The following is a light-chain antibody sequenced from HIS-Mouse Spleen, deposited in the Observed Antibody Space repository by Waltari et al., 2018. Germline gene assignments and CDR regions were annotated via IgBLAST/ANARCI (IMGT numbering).Light chain of an antibody. V-gene: IGLV3-21*03. CDR3: QVWDSSSDHYV. CDR1: NMGSKS. J-gene: IGLJ1*01. Sequence: SYVLTQPPSVSVAPGKTARITWGGNNMGSKSVHWYQQKQGQAPVRVVYDDSDRPSGIPERFSGSNSGNTATLTISRVEAGDEADYYCQVWDSSSDHYVFGTGTKVTVL. CDR2: DDS.